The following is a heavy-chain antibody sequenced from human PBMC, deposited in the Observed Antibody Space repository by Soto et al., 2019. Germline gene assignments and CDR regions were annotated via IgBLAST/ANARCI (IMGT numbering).Heavy chain of an antibody. CDR3: AKDPTRGYCSSTSCYVY. V-gene: IGHV3-23*01. CDR1: GFTFSSYG. J-gene: IGHJ4*02. D-gene: IGHD2-2*01. CDR2: ISSRGGSI. Sequence: GGSLRLSCAASGFTFSSYGMNWVRQAPGKGLEWVSDISSRGGSIHYADSVRGRFTISRDNAKNSLYLQMNSLRAEDTAVYYCAKDPTRGYCSSTSCYVYWGQGTLVTVSS.